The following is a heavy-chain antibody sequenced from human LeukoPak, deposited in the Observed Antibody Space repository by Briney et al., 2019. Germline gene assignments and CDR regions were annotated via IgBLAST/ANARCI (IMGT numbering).Heavy chain of an antibody. CDR1: GFTFSSYS. D-gene: IGHD4-17*01. CDR2: ISSSSSYI. CDR3: ARDVQVIGNTVTTEYYFDY. V-gene: IGHV3-21*01. Sequence: GGSLRLSCAASGFTFSSYSMNWVRQAPGKGLEWVSSISSSSSYIYYADSVKGRFTISRDNAKNSLYLQMNSLRAEDTAVYYCARDVQVIGNTVTTEYYFDYWGQGTLVTVSS. J-gene: IGHJ4*02.